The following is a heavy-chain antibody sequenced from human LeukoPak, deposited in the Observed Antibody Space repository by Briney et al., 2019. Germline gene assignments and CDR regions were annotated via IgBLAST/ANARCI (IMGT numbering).Heavy chain of an antibody. CDR2: IYTSGST. D-gene: IGHD2-15*01. J-gene: IGHJ5*02. Sequence: SETLSLTCTVSGGSISSYYWSWIRQPPGKGLEWIGYIYTSGSTNYNPSLKSRVTISVDTSKNQFSLKLSSVTAADTAVYYCVRDYFCSGGTCDDCFDPWGQGTLVTVSS. CDR1: GGSISSYY. V-gene: IGHV4-4*09. CDR3: VRDYFCSGGTCDDCFDP.